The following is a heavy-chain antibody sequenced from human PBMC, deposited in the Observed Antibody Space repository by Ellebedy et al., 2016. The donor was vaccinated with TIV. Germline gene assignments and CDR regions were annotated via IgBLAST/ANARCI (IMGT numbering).Heavy chain of an antibody. CDR3: ARDFTPRSAPNFDY. Sequence: ASVKVSCKASGYIFISYGINWVRQAPGQGLEWMGWISTYYGNTNYAQNLQGRVTMTTDTSTSTAYMELRSLRSDDTAVYYCARDFTPRSAPNFDYWGQGTLVTVSS. V-gene: IGHV1-18*01. CDR2: ISTYYGNT. J-gene: IGHJ4*02. CDR1: GYIFISYG.